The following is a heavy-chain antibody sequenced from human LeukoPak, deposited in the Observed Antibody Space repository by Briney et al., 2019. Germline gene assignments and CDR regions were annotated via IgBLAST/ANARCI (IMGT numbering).Heavy chain of an antibody. J-gene: IGHJ6*02. CDR2: ISWNSGSI. CDR3: ATSPGYGYYYGMDV. CDR1: GFTFDDYA. V-gene: IGHV3-9*01. D-gene: IGHD3-9*01. Sequence: GGSLRLSCAASGFTFDDYAMHWVRQAPGKGLEWVSGISWNSGSIAYADSVKGRFTISRDNAKNSLYLQMNSLRAEDTALYYCATSPGYGYYYGMDVWGQGTTVTVSS.